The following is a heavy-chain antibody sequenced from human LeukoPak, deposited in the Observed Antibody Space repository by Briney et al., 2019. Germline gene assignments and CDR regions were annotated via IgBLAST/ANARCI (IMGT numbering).Heavy chain of an antibody. CDR1: GYTFTSYG. CDR2: ISAYNGNT. CDR3: ARDHVGSSGYLRLFDY. D-gene: IGHD3-22*01. V-gene: IGHV1-18*01. J-gene: IGHJ4*02. Sequence: ASVKVSCKASGYTFTSYGISWVRQAPGQGLEWMGWISAYNGNTNYAQKLQGRVTMTTDTSTSTAYMELRSLRSDDTAVYYCARDHVGSSGYLRLFDYWGQGTLVTVSS.